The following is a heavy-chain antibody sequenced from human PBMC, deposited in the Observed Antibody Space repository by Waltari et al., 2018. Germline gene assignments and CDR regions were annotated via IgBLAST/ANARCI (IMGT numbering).Heavy chain of an antibody. CDR1: GGPFTSYP. D-gene: IGHD3-10*01. CDR3: ARDQRGQGFGDPFDY. CDR2: IIPILGIA. Sequence: QVQLVQSGAEVQKPGSSVKVSCKASGGPFTSYPIRWCRQAPGQGLVWRGRIIPILGIANDAQKFQGRVTITADKSTSTAYMELSSLRAEDTAVDYCARDQRGQGFGDPFDYWGQGTLVTVSS. V-gene: IGHV1-69*04. J-gene: IGHJ4*02.